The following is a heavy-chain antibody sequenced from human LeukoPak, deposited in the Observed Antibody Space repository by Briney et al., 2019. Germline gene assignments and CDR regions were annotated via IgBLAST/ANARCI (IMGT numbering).Heavy chain of an antibody. V-gene: IGHV4-34*01. D-gene: IGHD3-22*01. J-gene: IGHJ4*02. CDR1: GGSFSGYY. CDR3: ARITMIVVALDY. CDR2: INHSGST. Sequence: SETLSLTCAVYGGSFSGYYWSWIRQPPGKGLEWIGEINHSGSTNYNPSLKSRVTISVDTSKNQFSLKLSSVTAADTAVYYCARITMIVVALDYWGQGTLVTVSS.